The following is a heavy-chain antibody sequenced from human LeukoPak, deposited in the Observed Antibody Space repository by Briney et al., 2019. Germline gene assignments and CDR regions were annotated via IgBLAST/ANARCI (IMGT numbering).Heavy chain of an antibody. CDR1: GFTFSSYW. CDR2: IKQDGSEK. J-gene: IGHJ4*02. CDR3: ASMKAAAPQSDY. D-gene: IGHD6-13*01. Sequence: GGSLRLSCAASGFTFSSYWMSWVRQAPGRGLEWVANIKQDGSEKYYVDSVKGRFTISRDNAKNSLYLQMNSLRAEDTAVYYCASMKAAAPQSDYWGQGTLVTVSS. V-gene: IGHV3-7*01.